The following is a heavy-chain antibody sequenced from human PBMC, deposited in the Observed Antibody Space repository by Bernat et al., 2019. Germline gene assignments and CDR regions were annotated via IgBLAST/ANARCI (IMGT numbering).Heavy chain of an antibody. V-gene: IGHV3-48*02. D-gene: IGHD3-22*01. J-gene: IGHJ3*02. CDR1: GFTFSSYS. Sequence: EVQVVESGGGLAQPGGSLRLSCAASGFTFSSYSMNWVRQAPGKGLEWVSYISSSSTMYYVDSVKDRFTISRDNAKNSLYLQMNSLRDEDTALYYCARSTNYDSSGFYGIDAFDIWGQGTMVTVSS. CDR3: ARSTNYDSSGFYGIDAFDI. CDR2: ISSSSTM.